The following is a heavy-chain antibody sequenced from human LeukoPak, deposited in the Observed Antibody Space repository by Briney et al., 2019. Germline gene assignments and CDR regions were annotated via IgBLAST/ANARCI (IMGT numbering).Heavy chain of an antibody. CDR1: GDTFTKYA. CDR2: IIPIFGTV. V-gene: IGHV1-69*05. CDR3: ARGVGYLHLRAVYFDL. J-gene: IGHJ4*02. D-gene: IGHD5-24*01. Sequence: ASVKVSCKTSGDTFTKYAISWVRQAPGQGLDWMGRIIPIFGTVNYAHNFQDRVTLSTYESSTTAYMELSSLRSDDTAIYYCARGVGYLHLRAVYFDLWGQGTLVTVSS.